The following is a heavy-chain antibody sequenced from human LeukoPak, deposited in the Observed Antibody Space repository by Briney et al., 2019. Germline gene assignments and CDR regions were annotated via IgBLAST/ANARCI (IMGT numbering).Heavy chain of an antibody. V-gene: IGHV3-23*01. CDR3: AKALVVVPAATLDY. CDR1: GFTFRDLA. Sequence: GTSLRLSCAASGFTFRDLAMNWVRQAPGKGLEWVSTLSASGSITYYADSVKGRFTISRDDSKNTLYLQMNSLRAEDTAVYYCAKALVVVPAATLDYWGQGTLVTVSS. J-gene: IGHJ4*02. CDR2: LSASGSIT. D-gene: IGHD2-2*01.